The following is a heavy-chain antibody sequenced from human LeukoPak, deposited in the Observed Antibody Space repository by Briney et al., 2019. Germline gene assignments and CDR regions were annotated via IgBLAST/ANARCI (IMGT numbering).Heavy chain of an antibody. CDR1: GYTFTSYG. D-gene: IGHD6-13*01. V-gene: IGHV5-51*01. CDR3: ARRAYSSSWSYFDY. CDR2: IYPGDSDA. J-gene: IGHJ4*02. Sequence: ASVKVSCKASGYTFTSYGISWVRQAPGQGLEWMGIIYPGDSDARYSPSFQGQVTISVDKSTSTAFLQWSSLKASGTAMYFCARRAYSSSWSYFDYWGQGTLVTVSS.